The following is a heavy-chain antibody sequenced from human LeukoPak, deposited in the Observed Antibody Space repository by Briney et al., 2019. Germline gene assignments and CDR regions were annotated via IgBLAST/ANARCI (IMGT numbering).Heavy chain of an antibody. CDR3: ARDGGYCSGGSCYKNWFDP. V-gene: IGHV4-59*01. CDR1: GGSISSYY. CDR2: TYYSGST. Sequence: SETLSLTCTVSGGSISSYYWSWIRQPPGKGLEWIGYTYYSGSTNYNPSLKSRVTISVDTSKNQFSLKLSSVTAADTAVYYCARDGGYCSGGSCYKNWFDPWGQGTLVTVSS. J-gene: IGHJ5*02. D-gene: IGHD2-15*01.